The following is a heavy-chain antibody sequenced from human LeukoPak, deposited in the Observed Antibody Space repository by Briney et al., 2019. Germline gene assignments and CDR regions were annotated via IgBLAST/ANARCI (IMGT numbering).Heavy chain of an antibody. Sequence: ASVKVSCKASGYHFPDYYIHWLRQAPGQGLQWMGRINPNSGGTDYAQKFQGRVTMTRDTSITTVYMELSSLRSDDTAFFYCAKKSSKTFFDWGQGTLVTVSS. D-gene: IGHD3-3*01. CDR2: INPNSGGT. CDR1: GYHFPDYY. V-gene: IGHV1-2*02. CDR3: AKKSSKTFFD. J-gene: IGHJ4*02.